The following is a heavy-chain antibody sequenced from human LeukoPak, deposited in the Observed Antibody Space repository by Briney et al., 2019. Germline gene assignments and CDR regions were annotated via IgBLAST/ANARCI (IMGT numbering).Heavy chain of an antibody. CDR3: ARDRGIVVVPAAMNY. CDR1: GYTFTSYG. CDR2: ISAYNGNT. Sequence: ASVKVSCKASGYTFTSYGISWVRQAPGQGLEWMGWISAYNGNTNYAQKLQGRVTMTTDTSASTAYMELRSLRSDDTAVYYCARDRGIVVVPAAMNYWGQGTLVTVSS. J-gene: IGHJ4*02. V-gene: IGHV1-18*01. D-gene: IGHD2-2*01.